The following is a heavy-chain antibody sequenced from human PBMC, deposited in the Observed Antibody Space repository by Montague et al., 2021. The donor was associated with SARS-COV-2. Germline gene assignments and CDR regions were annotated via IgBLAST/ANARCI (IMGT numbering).Heavy chain of an antibody. CDR3: ARWIVAASGGGSDV. CDR2: INHSGST. CDR1: GGSFRGFY. V-gene: IGHV4-34*01. D-gene: IGHD2-2*03. J-gene: IGHJ6*02. Sequence: SETRSLTCAVYGGSFRGFYCWIRQTPGKGLEWIGEINHSGSTNYNASLKSRVTISVDTSKNQFSLKLSSVTAADTGVYYCARWIVAASGGGSDVWGLGSTVTVS.